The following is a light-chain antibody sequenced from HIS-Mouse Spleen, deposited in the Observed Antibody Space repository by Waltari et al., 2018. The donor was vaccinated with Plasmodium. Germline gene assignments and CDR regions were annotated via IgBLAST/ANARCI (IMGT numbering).Light chain of an antibody. V-gene: IGKV1-39*01. J-gene: IGKJ4*01. CDR2: AAS. Sequence: DIQMTQSPSSLSASVGDRVTITCQASQDISSYLNWYQQKPGKAPKLLIYAASNVQSGVPSRFSGSGSGTAFTLNIRRLQPEDFATYYCQQHDRIPLTFGGGTKVEIK. CDR3: QQHDRIPLT. CDR1: QDISSY.